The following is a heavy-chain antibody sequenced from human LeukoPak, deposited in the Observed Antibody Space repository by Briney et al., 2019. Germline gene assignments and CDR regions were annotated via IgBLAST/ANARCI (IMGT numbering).Heavy chain of an antibody. D-gene: IGHD6-19*01. V-gene: IGHV3-7*01. CDR2: MRQDGGEI. J-gene: IGHJ4*02. CDR1: GFTFSTYW. Sequence: GGSLRLSCAASGFTFSTYWMSWVGQAPGKGLEWVANMRQDGGEIYYVDSVKGRFTISRDNAKNSLSLQMNGLRAEDTAVYYCARRVSGREKYFDYWGQGTLVTVSS. CDR3: ARRVSGREKYFDY.